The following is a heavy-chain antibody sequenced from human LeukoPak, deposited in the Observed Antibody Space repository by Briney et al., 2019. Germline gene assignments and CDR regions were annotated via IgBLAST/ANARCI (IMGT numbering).Heavy chain of an antibody. D-gene: IGHD2-8*02. CDR1: GFTFSTYA. CDR2: IGVGGYDT. J-gene: IGHJ4*02. V-gene: IGHV3-23*01. Sequence: QPGGSLRLSCAASGFTFSTYAMSWFRHAPGQGLEWVSFIGVGGYDTHYADSVKGRFTVSRDDSKNTLFLQMNRLTVEDTAVYFCAKGGWRLLGGQGALVTVSS. CDR3: AKGGWRLL.